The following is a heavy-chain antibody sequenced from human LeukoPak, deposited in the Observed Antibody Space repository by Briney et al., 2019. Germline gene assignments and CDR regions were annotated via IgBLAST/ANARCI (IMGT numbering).Heavy chain of an antibody. CDR2: INHSGST. CDR3: AATLGEIGY. CDR1: GGSFSGYY. D-gene: IGHD2-15*01. V-gene: IGHV4-34*01. J-gene: IGHJ4*02. Sequence: SETLSLTCAVYGGSFSGYYWSWIRQPPGKGLEWIGEINHSGSTNYNPSLKSRVTISVDTSKNQFSLKLSSVTAADTAVYYCAATLGEIGYGGQGTLVTVPS.